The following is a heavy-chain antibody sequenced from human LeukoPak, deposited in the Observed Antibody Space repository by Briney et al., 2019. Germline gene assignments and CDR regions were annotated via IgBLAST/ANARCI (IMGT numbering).Heavy chain of an antibody. CDR3: ARTPRYNWNYSY. Sequence: ASVKVSCKASGYTFTSYGISWVRQAPGQGLEWMGWISAYNGNTNYAQKLQGRVTMTTDTSTSTAYMELRSPRSDDTAVYYCARTPRYNWNYSYWGQGTLVTVSS. CDR2: ISAYNGNT. D-gene: IGHD1-7*01. V-gene: IGHV1-18*01. CDR1: GYTFTSYG. J-gene: IGHJ4*02.